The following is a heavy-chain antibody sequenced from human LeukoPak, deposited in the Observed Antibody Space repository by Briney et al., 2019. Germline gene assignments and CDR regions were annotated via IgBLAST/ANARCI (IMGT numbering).Heavy chain of an antibody. J-gene: IGHJ6*03. CDR2: IYYSGST. Sequence: SETLSLTCTVSGGSISSNSYYWGWIRQPPGKGLEWIGSIYYSGSTYYNPSLKSRVTISVDTSKNQFSLKLSSVTAADTAVYYCARQSGYYYYYYYMDVWGKGTTVTISS. CDR3: ARQSGYYYYYYYMDV. CDR1: GGSISSNSYY. D-gene: IGHD3-22*01. V-gene: IGHV4-39*01.